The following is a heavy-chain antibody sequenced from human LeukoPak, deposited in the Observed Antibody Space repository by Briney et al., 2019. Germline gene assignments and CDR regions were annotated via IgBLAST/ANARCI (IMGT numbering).Heavy chain of an antibody. J-gene: IGHJ4*02. Sequence: SETLSLTCSVSGGSISSSHCYWGWIRQPPGKGLQWIGSVYYSGSTYYSPSLKSRVTISVDTSKNQFSLKLSSVTAADTAVYYCAILPATDTYYYDRSGYYRPGVHWGQGTLVSVSS. D-gene: IGHD3-22*01. V-gene: IGHV4-39*07. CDR3: AILPATDTYYYDRSGYYRPGVH. CDR2: VYYSGST. CDR1: GGSISSSHCY.